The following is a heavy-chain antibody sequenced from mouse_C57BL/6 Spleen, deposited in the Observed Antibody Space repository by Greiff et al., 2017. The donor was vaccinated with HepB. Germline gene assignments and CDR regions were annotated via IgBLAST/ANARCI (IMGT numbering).Heavy chain of an antibody. D-gene: IGHD1-1*01. CDR1: GYTFTDHT. CDR2: IYPRDGST. Sequence: VKLMESDAELVKPGASVKISCKVSGYTFTDHTIHWMKQRPEQGLEWIGYIYPRDGSTKYNEKFKGKATLTADKSSSTAYMQLNCLTSEDSAVYFCAFPYGSSPYYYAMDYWGQGTSVTVSS. J-gene: IGHJ4*01. V-gene: IGHV1-78*01. CDR3: AFPYGSSPYYYAMDY.